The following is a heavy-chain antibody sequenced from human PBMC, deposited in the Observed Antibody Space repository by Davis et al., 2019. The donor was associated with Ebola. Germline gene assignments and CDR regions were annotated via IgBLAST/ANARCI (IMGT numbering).Heavy chain of an antibody. Sequence: GESLKISCVASGFISSSYWMTWVRQAPGKGLEWVAVISYDGSNKYYADSVKGRFTISRDNSKNTLYLQMNSLRAEDTAVYYCARDGFLVVVVSAATDYGMDVWGQGTTVTVSS. J-gene: IGHJ6*02. D-gene: IGHD2-2*01. CDR3: ARDGFLVVVVSAATDYGMDV. CDR2: ISYDGSNK. CDR1: GFISSSYW. V-gene: IGHV3-30-3*01.